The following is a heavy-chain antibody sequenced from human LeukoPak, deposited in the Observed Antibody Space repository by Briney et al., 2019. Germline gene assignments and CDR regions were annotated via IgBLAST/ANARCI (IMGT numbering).Heavy chain of an antibody. Sequence: PSVKVSCKASGYTFTSYAMNWVRQAPGQGLEWMGWINTNTGNPTSPQGFTGRFVFSLDTSVRTVYMQISSLTAEDTGVYYCARVEQFPIQSYDMDVWGKGTTVTVSS. J-gene: IGHJ6*03. CDR1: GYTFTSYA. V-gene: IGHV7-4-1*02. D-gene: IGHD6-19*01. CDR2: INTNTGNP. CDR3: ARVEQFPIQSYDMDV.